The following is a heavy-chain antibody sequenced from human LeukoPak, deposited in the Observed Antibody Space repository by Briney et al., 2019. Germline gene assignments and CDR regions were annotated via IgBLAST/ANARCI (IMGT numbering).Heavy chain of an antibody. CDR1: GYTFTGYY. Sequence: ASVKVSCKASGYTFTGYYMHWVRQAPGQGLEWMGWINPNSGGTNYAQKFQGRVTMTRDTSISTAYMELSRLRSDDTAVYYCARLGYSGYDSHYYYMDVWGKGTTVTISS. J-gene: IGHJ6*03. CDR3: ARLGYSGYDSHYYYMDV. CDR2: INPNSGGT. V-gene: IGHV1-2*02. D-gene: IGHD5-12*01.